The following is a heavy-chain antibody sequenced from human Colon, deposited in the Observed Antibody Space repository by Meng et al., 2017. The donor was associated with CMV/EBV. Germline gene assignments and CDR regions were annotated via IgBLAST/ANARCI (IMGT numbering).Heavy chain of an antibody. D-gene: IGHD5-12*01. J-gene: IGHJ4*02. CDR2: ISVGGEST. CDR1: GLSFRSYA. V-gene: IGHV3-23*01. Sequence: ACGLSFRSYAMSWVRQTPGKGLEWVSVISVGGESTFHADSVKGRFTISRDNSKNTLFLQMNSLRVEDTAVYYCAKVFDIVATYYFDFWGQGTLVTVSS. CDR3: AKVFDIVATYYFDF.